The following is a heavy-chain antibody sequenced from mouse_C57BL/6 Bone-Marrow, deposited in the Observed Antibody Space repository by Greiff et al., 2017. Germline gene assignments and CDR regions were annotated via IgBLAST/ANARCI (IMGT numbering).Heavy chain of an antibody. V-gene: IGHV1-82*01. D-gene: IGHD1-1*02. Sequence: VQGVESGPELVKPGASVKISCKASGYAFSSSWMNWVKQRPGKGLEWIGRIYPGDGDTNYNGKFKGKATLTADKSSSTAYMQLSSLTSEDSAVYFCARCGGYLYYYAMDYWGQGTSVTVSS. CDR2: IYPGDGDT. CDR1: GYAFSSSW. J-gene: IGHJ4*01. CDR3: ARCGGYLYYYAMDY.